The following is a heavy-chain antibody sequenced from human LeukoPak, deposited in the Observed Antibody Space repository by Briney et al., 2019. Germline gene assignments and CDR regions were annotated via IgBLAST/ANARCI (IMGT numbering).Heavy chain of an antibody. CDR2: INHSGST. Sequence: SETLSLTCTVSGGSISSGGYYWSWVRQPPGKGLEWIGEINHSGSTNYSPSLKSRVTISVDTSKNQFSLKLSSVTAADTAVYYCARGRFTKVAAADNRGDFDYWAQGTLVTVSS. D-gene: IGHD6-13*01. J-gene: IGHJ4*02. V-gene: IGHV4-39*07. CDR3: ARGRFTKVAAADNRGDFDY. CDR1: GGSISSGGYY.